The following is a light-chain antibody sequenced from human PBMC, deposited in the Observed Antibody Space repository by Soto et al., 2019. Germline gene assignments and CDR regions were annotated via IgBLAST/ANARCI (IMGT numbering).Light chain of an antibody. CDR1: SGHSNYA. V-gene: IGLV4-69*01. CDR3: QTWGTGIWV. J-gene: IGLJ3*02. CDR2: LNTNGSH. Sequence: QSVLTQSPSASASLGASVKLTCTLSSGHSNYAIAWHQQPEKGPRYLMKLNTNGSHSRGDGIPDRFSGSSSGAERYLTISSLQSEDEADYYCQTWGTGIWVFGGGTKLTVL.